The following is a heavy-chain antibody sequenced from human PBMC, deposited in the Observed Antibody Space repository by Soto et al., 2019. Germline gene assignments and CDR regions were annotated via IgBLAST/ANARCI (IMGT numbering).Heavy chain of an antibody. D-gene: IGHD3-10*01. Sequence: QVQLQESGPGLVKPSATLSLTCTVSGGSISSYYWSWIRQPPGKGLEWIGYIYYSGSTNYNPSLKSRVTISVDTSKNQFSLKLSSVTAADTAVYYCARRYGVAFDIWGQGTMVTVSS. CDR1: GGSISSYY. J-gene: IGHJ3*02. CDR2: IYYSGST. V-gene: IGHV4-59*08. CDR3: ARRYGVAFDI.